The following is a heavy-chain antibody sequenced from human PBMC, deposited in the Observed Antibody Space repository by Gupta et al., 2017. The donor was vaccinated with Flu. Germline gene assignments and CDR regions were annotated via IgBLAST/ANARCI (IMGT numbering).Heavy chain of an antibody. CDR1: GGSISSYY. J-gene: IGHJ6*02. D-gene: IGHD3-3*01. V-gene: IGHV4-4*07. Sequence: QVQLQESGPGLVKPSETLSLTCTVSGGSISSYYWSWIRQPAGKGLEWIGRIYTSGSTNYNPSLKSRVTMSVDTSKNQFSLKLSSVTAADTAVYYCARDAPPDYDFSASAGYYYGMDVWGQGTTVTVSS. CDR3: ARDAPPDYDFSASAGYYYGMDV. CDR2: IYTSGST.